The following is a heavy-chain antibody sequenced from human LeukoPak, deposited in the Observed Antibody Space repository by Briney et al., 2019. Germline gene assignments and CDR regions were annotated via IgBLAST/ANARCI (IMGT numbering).Heavy chain of an antibody. CDR3: ARGNKRYDYVWGSYRYRGFWFDP. V-gene: IGHV1-8*01. Sequence: ASVKVSCKASGYTFTSYDINWVRQATGQGLEWMGWMNPNSGNTGYAQKFQGRVTMTRSTSISTAYMELSSLRSEDTAVYYCARGNKRYDYVWGSYRYRGFWFDPWGQGTLVTVSS. D-gene: IGHD3-16*02. CDR2: MNPNSGNT. J-gene: IGHJ5*02. CDR1: GYTFTSYD.